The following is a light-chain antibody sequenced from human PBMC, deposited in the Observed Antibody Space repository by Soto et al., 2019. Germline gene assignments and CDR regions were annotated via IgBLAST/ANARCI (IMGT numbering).Light chain of an antibody. CDR1: NIGTKS. V-gene: IGLV3-21*02. CDR3: QGWDSSSDHYV. J-gene: IGLJ1*01. Sequence: SYELTQPPSVSVAPGQTARLTCGGDNIGTKSVHWYQQKPGQAPVLVVYDDSDRPSGIPERFSGSNSGTTATLTISRVEAGDEADYYCQGWDSSSDHYVFGTATKLTVL. CDR2: DDS.